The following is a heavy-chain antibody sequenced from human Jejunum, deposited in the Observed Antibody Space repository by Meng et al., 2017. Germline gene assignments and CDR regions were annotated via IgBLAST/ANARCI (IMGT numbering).Heavy chain of an antibody. V-gene: IGHV3-74*01. CDR2: ISTDGSST. Sequence: GPLVGSGGGLVQAGGSLRLSCAASGFTFSSYWMHWVRQAPGKGLVWVSRISTDGSSTYYADSVKGRFPISRDNAKNTVYLEINSLRAEDSAVYYCARGLSGYYGFFDYWGQGTLVTVS. D-gene: IGHD3-22*01. CDR3: ARGLSGYYGFFDY. CDR1: GFTFSSYW. J-gene: IGHJ4*02.